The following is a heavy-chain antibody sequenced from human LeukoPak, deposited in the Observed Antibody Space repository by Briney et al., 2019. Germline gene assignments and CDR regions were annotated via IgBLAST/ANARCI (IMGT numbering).Heavy chain of an antibody. CDR2: IIPIFGTA. CDR3: ATSSPYYYDSSGYYPFDY. Sequence: ASVKVSCKASGGTFSSYTTSWLRQAPGQGLEWMGRIIPIFGTADYAQKFQGRVTITTDESTSTAYMELSSLRSEDTAVYYCATSSPYYYDSSGYYPFDYWGQGTLVTVSS. V-gene: IGHV1-69*05. CDR1: GGTFSSYT. D-gene: IGHD3-22*01. J-gene: IGHJ4*02.